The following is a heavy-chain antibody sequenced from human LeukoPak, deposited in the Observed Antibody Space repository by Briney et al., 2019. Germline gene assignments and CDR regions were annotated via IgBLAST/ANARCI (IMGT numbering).Heavy chain of an antibody. CDR3: ATEDGFLEWFAFDP. CDR1: GYTFTDYY. D-gene: IGHD3-3*01. CDR2: VDPEDGET. Sequence: GATVKISCKASGYTFTDYYMHWVQQAPGKGLEWMGRVDPEDGETIYAEKFQDRVTITADTSTDTSYMELSSLRSEDTAVYYCATEDGFLEWFAFDPWGQGTLVTVSS. V-gene: IGHV1-69-2*01. J-gene: IGHJ5*02.